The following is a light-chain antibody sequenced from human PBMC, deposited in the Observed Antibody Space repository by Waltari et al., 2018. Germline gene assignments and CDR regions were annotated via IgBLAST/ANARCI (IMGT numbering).Light chain of an antibody. Sequence: QSALTQPPAASGSPGQSVTISCTGTGSDVGQYDYVSCYQQHPGKAPKLMIYELSKRPSGVPYRFSGSKSGNTASLTVSGLQAEDEADYYCSSYAGSHYWVFGGGTKLTVL. CDR2: ELS. V-gene: IGLV2-8*01. CDR3: SSYAGSHYWV. CDR1: GSDVGQYDY. J-gene: IGLJ3*02.